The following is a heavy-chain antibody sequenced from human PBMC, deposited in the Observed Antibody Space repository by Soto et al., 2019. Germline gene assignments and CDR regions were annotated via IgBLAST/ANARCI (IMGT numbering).Heavy chain of an antibody. CDR2: IIPILGIA. D-gene: IGHD6-13*01. CDR1: GGTFSSYT. CDR3: AVFPGIAAEGTENWFDP. Sequence: QVQLVQSGAEVKKPGSSVKVSCKASGGTFSSYTISWVRQAPGQGLEWMGRIIPILGIANYAQKFQGRVTITADKSTSPDYMELSSLRYEETAVYYFAVFPGIAAEGTENWFDPWGQGTLVTVSS. J-gene: IGHJ5*02. V-gene: IGHV1-69*02.